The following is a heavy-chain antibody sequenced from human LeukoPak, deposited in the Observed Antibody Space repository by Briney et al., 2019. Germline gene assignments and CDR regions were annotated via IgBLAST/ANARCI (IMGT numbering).Heavy chain of an antibody. J-gene: IGHJ4*02. D-gene: IGHD1-26*01. CDR2: ITAYKGNT. Sequence: WITAYKGNTNYAQKLQGRVTMTTDTSTSTAYMELRSLRSDDTAVYYCARGSGVRYGNYFDYWGQGTLVTISS. CDR3: ARGSGVRYGNYFDY. V-gene: IGHV1-18*01.